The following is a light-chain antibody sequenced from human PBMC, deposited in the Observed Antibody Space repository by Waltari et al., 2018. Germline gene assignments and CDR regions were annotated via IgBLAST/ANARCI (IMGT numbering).Light chain of an antibody. CDR1: QNVASN. CDR2: GAS. V-gene: IGKV3-15*01. J-gene: IGKJ4*01. CDR3: QHYNNLPLT. Sequence: EIVMTQSPATLSVSPGAGATLPCRASQNVASNLAWYQQKAGQAPRLLIYGASTRATGIPARFSGSGSGTEFALTISSLQSEDSAVYYCQHYNNLPLTFGGGTKVEI.